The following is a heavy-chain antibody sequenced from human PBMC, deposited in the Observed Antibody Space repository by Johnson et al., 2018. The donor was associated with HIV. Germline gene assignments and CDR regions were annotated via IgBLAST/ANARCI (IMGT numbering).Heavy chain of an antibody. CDR1: GFTFDDYG. CDR2: INWNGGST. D-gene: IGHD3-22*01. V-gene: IGHV3-20*04. J-gene: IGHJ3*02. CDR3: ARSVGYYDSSAYYYVDAFDI. Sequence: MLLVESGGGLVQPGGSLRLSCAASGFTFDDYGMSWVRQGPGKGLEWVSGINWNGGSTGYADSLKGRFTISRDNAKNSLYLQMNSLRAEDTALYYCARSVGYYDSSAYYYVDAFDIWGQGTMVTVSS.